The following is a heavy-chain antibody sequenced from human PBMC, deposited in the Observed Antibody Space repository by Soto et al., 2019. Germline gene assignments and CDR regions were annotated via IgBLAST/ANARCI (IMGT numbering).Heavy chain of an antibody. J-gene: IGHJ4*02. CDR3: AREKGYISGPKNFDY. CDR2: IYDSGSS. Sequence: SETLSLTCTVSGASISSGDYFWSWIRQSPGKGLEWIGYIYDSGSSYYNPSLRSRVTMSVDTSKNQFSLKLRSVTAADTAVYYCAREKGYISGPKNFDYWGQGTLVTVSS. V-gene: IGHV4-30-4*01. D-gene: IGHD5-12*01. CDR1: GASISSGDYF.